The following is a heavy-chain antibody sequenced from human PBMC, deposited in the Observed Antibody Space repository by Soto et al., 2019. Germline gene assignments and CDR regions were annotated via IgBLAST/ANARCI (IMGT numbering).Heavy chain of an antibody. CDR2: INAGNGNT. V-gene: IGHV1-3*01. J-gene: IGHJ4*02. Sequence: AASVKVSCKASGYTFTSYAMHWVRQAPGQRLEWMGWINAGNGNTKYSQKFQGRVTITRDTSASTAYMELSSLRSEDTAVYYCARGPTYYYDSSGYYPDYWGQGTLVTVSS. CDR3: ARGPTYYYDSSGYYPDY. CDR1: GYTFTSYA. D-gene: IGHD3-22*01.